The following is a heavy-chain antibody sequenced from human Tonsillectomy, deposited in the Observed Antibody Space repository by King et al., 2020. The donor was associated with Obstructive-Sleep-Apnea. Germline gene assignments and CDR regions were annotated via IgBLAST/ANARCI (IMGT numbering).Heavy chain of an antibody. CDR2: ISSKANSYAT. CDR1: GFTFSGSA. Sequence: VQLVESGGGLVQPGGSLTLSCAASGFTFSGSAMHWVRQASGKGLEWVGRISSKANSYATAYAASVKGRFTISRDDSKNTAFLQMNSLKTEDTAVYFCTGRGGTDSSGYYYVDPVGSWGQGTLVTVSS. CDR3: TGRGGTDSSGYYYVDPVGS. J-gene: IGHJ5*02. D-gene: IGHD3-22*01. V-gene: IGHV3-73*02.